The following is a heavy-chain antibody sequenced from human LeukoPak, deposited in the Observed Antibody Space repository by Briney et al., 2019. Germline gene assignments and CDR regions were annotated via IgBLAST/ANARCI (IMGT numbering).Heavy chain of an antibody. D-gene: IGHD6-13*01. V-gene: IGHV7-4-1*02. Sequence: ASVKVSCKASGYTFTSYAMNWVRQAPGQGLEWMGWINTNTGNPTYAQGFTGRFVFSLDTSVSTAYLQISSLKAEDTAVYYCARVLEIPPPSYLYSSSWYDDPLNYYYMDVWGKGTTVTVSS. CDR1: GYTFTSYA. J-gene: IGHJ6*03. CDR3: ARVLEIPPPSYLYSSSWYDDPLNYYYMDV. CDR2: INTNTGNP.